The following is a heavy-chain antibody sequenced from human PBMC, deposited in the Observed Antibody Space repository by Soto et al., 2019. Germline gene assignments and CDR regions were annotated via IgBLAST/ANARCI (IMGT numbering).Heavy chain of an antibody. D-gene: IGHD6-13*01. CDR3: ARAYSSSWRTRNCYFYGMDV. J-gene: IGHJ6*02. CDR1: GGTFSSYA. Sequence: QVQLVQSGAEVKKPGSSVKVSCKASGGTFSSYAISWVRQAPGQGLEWMGGIIPIFGTANYAQKFQGRVTITADESTSTAYMELSSLRSEDTAVYYCARAYSSSWRTRNCYFYGMDVWGQGTTVTVSS. CDR2: IIPIFGTA. V-gene: IGHV1-69*01.